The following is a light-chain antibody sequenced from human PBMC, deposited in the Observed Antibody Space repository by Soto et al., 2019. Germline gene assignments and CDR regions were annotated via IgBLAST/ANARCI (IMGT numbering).Light chain of an antibody. CDR2: GAS. CDR1: QNVNNN. CDR3: PQYNNWLT. J-gene: IGKJ4*01. Sequence: EIVMTQSPATLSVSPGERVTLSCRASQNVNNNLAWHQQKPGQTPRLLIWGASTRATGIPERFSGSGSGTEFTLTISSLQSEDSAVYYCPQYNNWLTFGGGNKVDIK. V-gene: IGKV3-15*01.